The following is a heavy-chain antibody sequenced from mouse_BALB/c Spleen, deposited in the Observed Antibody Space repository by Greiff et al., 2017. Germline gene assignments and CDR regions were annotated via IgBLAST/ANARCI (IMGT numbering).Heavy chain of an antibody. J-gene: IGHJ2*01. CDR1: GFTFSSFG. V-gene: IGHV5-17*02. D-gene: IGHD1-1*01. Sequence: EVQLVESGAGLVQPGGSRKLSCAASGFTFSSFGMHWVRQAPEKGLEWVAYISSGSSTIYYADTVKGRFTITGDNPNNTLFLQMTSLRSEDTAMYYCASGSSDVDYWGQGTTLTVAS. CDR3: ASGSSDVDY. CDR2: ISSGSSTI.